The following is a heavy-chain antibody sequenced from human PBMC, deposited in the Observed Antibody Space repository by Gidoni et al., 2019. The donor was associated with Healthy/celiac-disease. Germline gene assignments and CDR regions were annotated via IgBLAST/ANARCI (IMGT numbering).Heavy chain of an antibody. D-gene: IGHD4-4*01. CDR3: ARDQVAAVTTGAFDY. Sequence: EVQLVESGGGLVKPGGSLRLSCAASGFTFSSYSMNWVRQAPGKGLEWVSSISSSISYIYYADSVKGRFTISRDNAKNSLYLQMNSLRAEDTAVYYCARDQVAAVTTGAFDYWGQGTLVTVSS. CDR1: GFTFSSYS. V-gene: IGHV3-21*01. J-gene: IGHJ4*02. CDR2: ISSSISYI.